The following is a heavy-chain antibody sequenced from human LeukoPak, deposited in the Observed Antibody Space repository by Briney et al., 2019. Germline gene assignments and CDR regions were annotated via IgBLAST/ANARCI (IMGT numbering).Heavy chain of an antibody. V-gene: IGHV3-48*03. D-gene: IGHD6-19*01. Sequence: PGGSLRLSCAASGFTFNSYEINWVRQAPGKGLEWVSYISSSGSTTYYADSVKGRFTISRDNAKNSLYLQMNSLRAEDTAVYYCARDPSGWYFVDYWGQGTLVTVSS. CDR3: ARDPSGWYFVDY. CDR1: GFTFNSYE. J-gene: IGHJ4*02. CDR2: ISSSGSTT.